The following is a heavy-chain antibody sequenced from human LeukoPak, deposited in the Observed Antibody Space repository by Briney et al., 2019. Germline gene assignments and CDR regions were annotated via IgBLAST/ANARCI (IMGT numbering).Heavy chain of an antibody. CDR3: ARDSEVYYYDSSGYSEKTYYYYCMDV. D-gene: IGHD3-22*01. J-gene: IGHJ6*02. CDR2: IYYSGST. V-gene: IGHV4-59*01. CDR1: GGSISSYY. Sequence: SETLSLTCTVSGGSISSYYWSWIRQPPGKGLEWFGYIYYSGSTNYNPSLKSRVTISVDTSKNQFSLKLSSVTAADTAVYYCARDSEVYYYDSSGYSEKTYYYYCMDVWGQGTTVTVSS.